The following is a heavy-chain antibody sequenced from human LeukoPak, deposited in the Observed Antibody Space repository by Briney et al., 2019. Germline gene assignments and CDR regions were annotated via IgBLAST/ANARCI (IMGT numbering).Heavy chain of an antibody. D-gene: IGHD3-10*01. CDR3: ARRMVRGVIIKRPNWFDP. CDR1: GGSFSGYY. J-gene: IGHJ5*02. CDR2: INHSGST. Sequence: PSETLSLTCAVYGGSFSGYYWSWIRQPPGKGLEWIGEINHSGSTNYNPSLKSRVTISVDTSKNQFSLKLSSVTAADTAVYYCARRMVRGVIIKRPNWFDPWGQGTLVTVSS. V-gene: IGHV4-34*01.